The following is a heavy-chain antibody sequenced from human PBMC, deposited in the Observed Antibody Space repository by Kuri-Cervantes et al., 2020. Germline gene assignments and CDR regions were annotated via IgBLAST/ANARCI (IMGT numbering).Heavy chain of an antibody. J-gene: IGHJ4*02. CDR3: AKDKVGSLGFDC. Sequence: GESLKISCAASGFTFSDYYMSWIRQAPGKGLEWVALIWSDAAGHYYTHSARGRFTISRDNSRDTLYLQMNSLKVEDTAIYYCAKDKVGSLGFDCWGQGTLVTVSS. CDR2: IWSDAAGH. CDR1: GFTFSDYY. V-gene: IGHV3-33*06. D-gene: IGHD1-26*01.